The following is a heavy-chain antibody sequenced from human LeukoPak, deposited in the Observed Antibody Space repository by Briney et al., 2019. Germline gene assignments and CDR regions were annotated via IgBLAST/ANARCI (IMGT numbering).Heavy chain of an antibody. CDR1: GFTFSNAW. D-gene: IGHD2-2*01. CDR2: IKSKTDGGTT. CDR3: TTADIVVVPAATGYNWFDP. J-gene: IGHJ5*02. V-gene: IGHV3-15*01. Sequence: PGGSLRLSYAASGFTFSNAWMSWVRQAPGKGLEWVGRIKSKTDGGTTDYAAPEKGRFTISRDDSKNTLYLQMNSLKTEDTAVYYCTTADIVVVPAATGYNWFDPWGQGTLVTVSS.